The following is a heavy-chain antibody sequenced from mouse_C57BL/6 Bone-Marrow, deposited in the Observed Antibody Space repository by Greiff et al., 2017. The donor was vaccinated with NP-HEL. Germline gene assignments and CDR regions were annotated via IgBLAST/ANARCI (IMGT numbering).Heavy chain of an antibody. J-gene: IGHJ2*01. Sequence: QVQLQQPGAELVKPGASVKLSCKASGYTFTSYWMQWVKQRPGQGLEWIGEIDPSDSYTNYNQKFKGKATLTVDTSSSTAYMQLSSLTSEDSAVYYGARVDYSNYVDYGGQGTTLTVSS. CDR1: GYTFTSYW. V-gene: IGHV1-50*01. D-gene: IGHD2-5*01. CDR3: ARVDYSNYVDY. CDR2: IDPSDSYT.